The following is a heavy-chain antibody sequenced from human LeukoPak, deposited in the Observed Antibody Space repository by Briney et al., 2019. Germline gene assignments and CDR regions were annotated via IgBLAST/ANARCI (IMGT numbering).Heavy chain of an antibody. D-gene: IGHD6-13*01. CDR3: AKGSGSWYGYFDY. J-gene: IGHJ4*02. V-gene: IGHV3-23*01. Sequence: GGSLRLSCAASGFIFSTSVMSWIRQAPGTGLEWVSTISGDGVITHYADFVKGRFTISRDNSKNTVYLQMNSLRAQDTAVYYCAKGSGSWYGYFDYWGLGTLVTVSS. CDR2: ISGDGVIT. CDR1: GFIFSTSV.